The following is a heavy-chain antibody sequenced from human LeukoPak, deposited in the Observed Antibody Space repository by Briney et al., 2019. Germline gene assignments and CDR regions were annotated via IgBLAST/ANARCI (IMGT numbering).Heavy chain of an antibody. D-gene: IGHD6-6*01. CDR3: ARTARTSPWYFDL. Sequence: GESLKISCKGSGYSSTSYWIGWVRQMPGKGLEWMGIIYPGDSDTRYSPSFQGQVTISADKSISTAYLQWSSLKASDTAMYYSARTARTSPWYFDLWGRGTLVTVSS. CDR2: IYPGDSDT. CDR1: GYSSTSYW. J-gene: IGHJ2*01. V-gene: IGHV5-51*01.